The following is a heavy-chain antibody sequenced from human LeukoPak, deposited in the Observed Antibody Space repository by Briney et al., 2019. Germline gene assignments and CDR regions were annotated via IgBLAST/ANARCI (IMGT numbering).Heavy chain of an antibody. CDR2: INPSGGST. CDR1: GYTFTSYY. CDR3: ARVPYSSGWYPGTGYYYYYGMDV. Sequence: ASVKVSCKASGYTFTSYYMHWVRQAPGQGLEWMGIINPSGGSTSYAQKFQGRVTMTSDTSTSTVYMELRSLRSEDTAVYYCARVPYSSGWYPGTGYYYYYGMDVWGEGTTVTVSS. D-gene: IGHD6-19*01. V-gene: IGHV1-46*01. J-gene: IGHJ6*04.